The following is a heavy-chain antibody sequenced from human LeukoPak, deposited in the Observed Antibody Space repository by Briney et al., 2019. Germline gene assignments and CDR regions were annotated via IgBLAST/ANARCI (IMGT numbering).Heavy chain of an antibody. CDR2: IFWDDDK. J-gene: IGHJ4*01. CDR1: GFSLSTGGMG. Sequence: SGPTLVKPTQTLTLTCTFSGFSLSTGGMGVGWIRQPPGKALEWLALIFWDDDKRYSPSLKSRLTITKDTSKNQVVLTMTNMDPVDTATYYCARSRFYCSGGNCYSDYWGQGALVTVSS. V-gene: IGHV2-5*02. D-gene: IGHD2-15*01. CDR3: ARSRFYCSGGNCYSDY.